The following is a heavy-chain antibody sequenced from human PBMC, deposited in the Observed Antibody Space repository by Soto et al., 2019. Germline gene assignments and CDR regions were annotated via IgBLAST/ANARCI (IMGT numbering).Heavy chain of an antibody. CDR2: IYYSGST. CDR1: GGSISSSSYY. V-gene: IGHV4-39*01. D-gene: IGHD6-25*01. J-gene: IGHJ6*02. CDR3: PRFNKEYSSGAYLYYYYDDMQM. Sequence: SETLSLTCTVSGGSISSSSYYWGWIRQPPTNGLEWIGSIYYSGSTYYNPSLNSRVTISVETFKNQFSLRLSCVTAADTAVYYCPRFNKEYSSGAYLYYYYDDMQMWGQEXTV.